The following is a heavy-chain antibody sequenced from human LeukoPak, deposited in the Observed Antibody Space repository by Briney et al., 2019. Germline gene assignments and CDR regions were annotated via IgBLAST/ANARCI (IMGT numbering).Heavy chain of an antibody. V-gene: IGHV1-2*02. CDR2: INPNSGDT. J-gene: IGHJ3*02. Sequence: ASVKVSCKASGYTFTGYYMHWVRQAPGQGLEWMGWINPNSGDTNYAQKFRGRVTMTRDTSISTAYMELSRLRSDDTAVYYCARANWNDADAFDIWGQGTMVTVSS. CDR1: GYTFTGYY. CDR3: ARANWNDADAFDI. D-gene: IGHD1-1*01.